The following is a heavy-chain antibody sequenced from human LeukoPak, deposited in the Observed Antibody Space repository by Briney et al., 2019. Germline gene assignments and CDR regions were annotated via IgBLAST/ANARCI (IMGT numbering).Heavy chain of an antibody. CDR2: IIPIFGTT. CDR3: ASPHRSTVSYYYYGMDV. D-gene: IGHD4-11*01. Sequence: EASVKVSCKASGGTFSSYAVSWVRQAPGQGLEWMGGIIPIFGTTNYAQRFQGRVTITADESTSTAYMELGSLRSEDTAVYYCASPHRSTVSYYYYGMDVWGQGTTVTVSS. V-gene: IGHV1-69*01. J-gene: IGHJ6*02. CDR1: GGTFSSYA.